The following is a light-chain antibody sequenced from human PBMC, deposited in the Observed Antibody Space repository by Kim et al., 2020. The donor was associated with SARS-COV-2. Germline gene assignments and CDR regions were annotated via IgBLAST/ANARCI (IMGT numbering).Light chain of an antibody. CDR2: GRN. J-gene: IGLJ2*01. CDR1: SLRSYY. CDR3: QSRDSGGNVV. Sequence: SSELTQDPAVSVALGQTVRITCQGDSLRSYYATWYQQIPRQAPLLVIFGRNNRPSGIPDRFSGSTSGNTASLNISGAQAEDEADFYCQSRDSGGNVVFGGGTQLTVL. V-gene: IGLV3-19*01.